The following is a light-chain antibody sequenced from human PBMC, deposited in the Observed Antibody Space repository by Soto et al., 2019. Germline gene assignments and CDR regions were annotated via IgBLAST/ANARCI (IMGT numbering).Light chain of an antibody. Sequence: EIVLTQSPGTLSLSPGERATLSCRASQSVSNRYLAWYQQKPGQAPRLLIYGASSRATGIPDRFSGSGSGTDFTLTISRLEPEDFAVDYCQQYGSSPYTFGQGTKLEIK. V-gene: IGKV3-20*01. J-gene: IGKJ2*01. CDR3: QQYGSSPYT. CDR1: QSVSNRY. CDR2: GAS.